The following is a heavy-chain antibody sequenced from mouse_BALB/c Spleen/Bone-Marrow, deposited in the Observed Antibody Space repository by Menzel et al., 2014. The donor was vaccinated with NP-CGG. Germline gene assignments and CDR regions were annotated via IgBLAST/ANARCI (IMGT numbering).Heavy chain of an antibody. CDR2: INPYNGGT. CDR1: GYLFTGYT. CDR3: ARGDYGHFFAY. Sequence: VQLQQFGLELVKPGASMKISCKPSGYLFTGYTMNWVKQSPGKNLEWIGLINPYNGGTSYNQKFKGKETLTVDKSSSTAYIELLSLTSEDSAVYYCARGDYGHFFAYWGQGTLVTVSA. J-gene: IGHJ3*01. V-gene: IGHV1-18*01. D-gene: IGHD1-1*02.